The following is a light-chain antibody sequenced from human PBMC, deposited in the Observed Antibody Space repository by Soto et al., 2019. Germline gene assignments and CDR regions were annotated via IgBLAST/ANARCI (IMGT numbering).Light chain of an antibody. J-gene: IGLJ3*02. V-gene: IGLV2-14*01. CDR1: SSDVGAYNY. CDR2: DVI. Sequence: QSALTQPASVSGSPGQSITISCTGTSSDVGAYNYVSWYQQHPGKVPKLIIYDVINRPSGVSSRFSGSKSVNTASLTISGLQAEDEADYYCTSYTSSVTLVFGGGTKLTVL. CDR3: TSYTSSVTLV.